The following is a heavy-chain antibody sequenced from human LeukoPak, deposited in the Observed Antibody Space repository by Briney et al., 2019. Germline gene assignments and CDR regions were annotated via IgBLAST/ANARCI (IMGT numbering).Heavy chain of an antibody. CDR2: IYYSGST. Sequence: SETLSLTCTVSGGSISSGGYYWSWIRQHPGKGLEWIGYIYYSGSTYYNPSLKSRVTISVDMSNNQFSLRLSSVTAADTAVYYCARYYHDSSGFSNWFDPWGQGTLVTVSS. D-gene: IGHD3-22*01. J-gene: IGHJ5*02. CDR3: ARYYHDSSGFSNWFDP. V-gene: IGHV4-31*03. CDR1: GGSISSGGYY.